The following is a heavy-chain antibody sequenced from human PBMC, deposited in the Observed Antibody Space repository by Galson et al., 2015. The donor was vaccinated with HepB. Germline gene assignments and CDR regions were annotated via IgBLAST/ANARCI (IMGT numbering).Heavy chain of an antibody. J-gene: IGHJ4*02. CDR3: ASQTAGIAVAGKDPFFDY. Sequence: SVKVSCKASGGTFSSYAISWVRQAPEQGLEWMGGIIPIFGTANYAQKFQGRVTITADESTSTAYMELSSLRSEDTAVYYCASQTAGIAVAGKDPFFDYWGQGTLVTVSS. V-gene: IGHV1-69*13. CDR2: IIPIFGTA. D-gene: IGHD6-19*01. CDR1: GGTFSSYA.